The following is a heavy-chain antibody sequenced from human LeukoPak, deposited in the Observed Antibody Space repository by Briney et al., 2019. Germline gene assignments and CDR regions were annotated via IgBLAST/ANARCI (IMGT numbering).Heavy chain of an antibody. V-gene: IGHV4-34*01. Sequence: SETLSLTCAVYGGSFNGYFWSWIRQPPGKGLEWIGEINHSGSPNYNPSLKSRVTISVDTSKNQVSLKLNSVTAADTAVYYCARGPDYGDQMNFDYWGQGTLVTVSS. CDR2: INHSGSP. CDR3: ARGPDYGDQMNFDY. J-gene: IGHJ4*02. D-gene: IGHD4-17*01. CDR1: GGSFNGYF.